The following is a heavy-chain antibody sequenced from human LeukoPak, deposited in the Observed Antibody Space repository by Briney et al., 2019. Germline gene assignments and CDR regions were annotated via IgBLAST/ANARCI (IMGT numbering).Heavy chain of an antibody. J-gene: IGHJ6*03. CDR2: IKQDGSEK. CDR1: GFTFSSYW. Sequence: PGGSLRLSCAASGFTFSSYWMSWVRQAPGKGLEWVANIKQDGSEKYYVDSVKGRFTISRDNAKNSLYLQMNSLRAEDTAVYYCAREGRVARRLMDVWGKGTTVTVSS. CDR3: AREGRVARRLMDV. V-gene: IGHV3-7*01. D-gene: IGHD2-15*01.